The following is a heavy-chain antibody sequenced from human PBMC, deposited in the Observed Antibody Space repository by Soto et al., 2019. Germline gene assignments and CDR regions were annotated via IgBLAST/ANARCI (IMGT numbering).Heavy chain of an antibody. CDR1: GFTFSSYS. CDR2: ISSSSSYI. Sequence: PGGSLRLSCAASGFTFSSYSMNWVRQAPGKGLEWVSSISSSSSYIYYADSVKGRFTISRDNAKNSLYLQMNSLRAEDTAVYYCARDLTIVATSYYYYGMDVWGQGTTVTVS. CDR3: ARDLTIVATSYYYYGMDV. D-gene: IGHD5-12*01. J-gene: IGHJ6*02. V-gene: IGHV3-21*01.